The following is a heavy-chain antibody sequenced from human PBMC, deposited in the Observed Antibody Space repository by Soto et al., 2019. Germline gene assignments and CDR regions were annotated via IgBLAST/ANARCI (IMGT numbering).Heavy chain of an antibody. CDR1: GFTFSDYY. Sequence: PGGSLRLSCAASGFTFSDYYMSWIRQAPGKGLEWVSFISTTGSFTNYAGSLKGRFTISRDNAKNSLYLQINSLRGDDTAVYYCARAQWELDYWGQGTLVTVSS. J-gene: IGHJ4*02. CDR3: ARAQWELDY. CDR2: ISTTGSFT. D-gene: IGHD1-26*01. V-gene: IGHV3-11*06.